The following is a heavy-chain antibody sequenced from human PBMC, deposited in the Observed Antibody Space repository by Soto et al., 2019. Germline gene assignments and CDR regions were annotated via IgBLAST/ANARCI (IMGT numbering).Heavy chain of an antibody. J-gene: IGHJ5*02. CDR2: IYYSGST. D-gene: IGHD3-10*01. CDR1: GGSISSGGYY. V-gene: IGHV4-31*03. CDR3: ARDAGYGSGSYRFDT. Sequence: QVQLQESGPGLVKPSQTLSLTCIVSGGSISSGGYYWSWIRQHPGKGLEWIAYIYYSGSTNYNPSIKRRVPMSVNTSKNQFFLKLSSVTAADTAVYYCARDAGYGSGSYRFDTWGQGTLVIVSS.